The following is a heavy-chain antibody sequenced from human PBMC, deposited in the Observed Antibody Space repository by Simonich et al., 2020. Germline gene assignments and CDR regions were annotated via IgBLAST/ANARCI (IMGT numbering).Heavy chain of an antibody. Sequence: EVQLVESGGGLIQPGGSLRLSCAASGFTVSSNYVSWVRQAPGKGWGWVSVIYSGGSTYYADSVKGRFTSSRDNSKNTLYLQINSLRAEDTAVYYCARWTATGYYFDYWGQGTLVTVSS. CDR2: IYSGGST. D-gene: IGHD1-1*01. CDR3: ARWTATGYYFDY. CDR1: GFTVSSNY. J-gene: IGHJ4*02. V-gene: IGHV3-53*01.